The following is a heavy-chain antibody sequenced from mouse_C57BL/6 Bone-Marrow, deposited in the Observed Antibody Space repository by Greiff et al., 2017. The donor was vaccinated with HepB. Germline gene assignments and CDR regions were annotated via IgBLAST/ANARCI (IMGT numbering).Heavy chain of an antibody. CDR1: GYTFTSYG. V-gene: IGHV1-81*01. CDR2: IYPRSGNT. D-gene: IGHD2-4*01. CDR3: ARTGIYYDSYYYAMDY. J-gene: IGHJ4*01. Sequence: VQLQQSGAELARPGASVKLSCKASGYTFTSYGISWVKQSTGKGLEWIGEIYPRSGNTYYNEKFKGKATLTADKSSSTAYMELRSLTSEDSAVYLCARTGIYYDSYYYAMDYWGEGTSVTVSS.